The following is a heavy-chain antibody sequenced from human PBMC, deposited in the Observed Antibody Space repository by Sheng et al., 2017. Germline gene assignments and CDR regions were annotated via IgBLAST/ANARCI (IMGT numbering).Heavy chain of an antibody. V-gene: IGHV1-18*01. D-gene: IGHD2-21*01. CDR1: GYTFTSFG. CDR3: TRLRPIAYLVGYSDE. CDR2: ISSYNGET. Sequence: QLQLVQAGAEVKKPGASVKVSCKASGYTFTSFGISWVRQAPGQGLEWMGWISSYNGETRFSQKFQDRVTLTMDKSAITTSMELRSLRSDDTAVYYCTRLRPIAYLVGYSDEWGQGTLVIVSS. J-gene: IGHJ4*02.